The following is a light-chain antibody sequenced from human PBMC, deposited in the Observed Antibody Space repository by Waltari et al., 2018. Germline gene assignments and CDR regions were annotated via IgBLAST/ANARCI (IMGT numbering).Light chain of an antibody. CDR3: QQYGSSVPIT. CDR1: QSVSSSY. J-gene: IGKJ5*01. V-gene: IGKV3-20*01. Sequence: EIVLTQSPGTLSLSPGERATLSCRASQSVSSSYLAWYQQKPGQAPRLLIYGASSRATGISDKFSGSGAETDFALNSSRLEPEDFAVYYCQQYGSSVPITFSEGTRLEIK. CDR2: GAS.